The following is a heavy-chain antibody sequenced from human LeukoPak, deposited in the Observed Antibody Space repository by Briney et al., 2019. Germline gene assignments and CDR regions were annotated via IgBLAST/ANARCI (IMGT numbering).Heavy chain of an antibody. CDR1: GFTFSSYG. V-gene: IGHV3-33*06. J-gene: IGHJ4*02. CDR3: ANIENKNYGDKDY. CDR2: IWYDGSNK. Sequence: GGSLRLSCAASGFTFSSYGMHWVRQAPGKGLEWVAVIWYDGSNKYYADSVKGRFTISRDNSKITLYLQMNSLRAEDTAVYYCANIENKNYGDKDYWGQGTLVTVSS. D-gene: IGHD4-17*01.